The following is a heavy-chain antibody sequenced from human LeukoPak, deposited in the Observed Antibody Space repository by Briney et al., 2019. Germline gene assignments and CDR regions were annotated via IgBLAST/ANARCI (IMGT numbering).Heavy chain of an antibody. CDR1: GYSISSGFY. J-gene: IGHJ3*02. CDR3: ASTYSLYDAFDI. Sequence: SETLSLTCTVSGYSISSGFYWGWIRQPPGNGLEWIGNIYHSGSTYYNPSLKSRVTISVDTSKNQFSLKLISVTAADTAVYYCASTYSLYDAFDIWGQGTMVTVSS. V-gene: IGHV4-38-2*02. CDR2: IYHSGST. D-gene: IGHD1-26*01.